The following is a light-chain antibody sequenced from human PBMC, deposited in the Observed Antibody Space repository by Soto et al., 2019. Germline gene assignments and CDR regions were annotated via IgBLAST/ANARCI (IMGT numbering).Light chain of an antibody. V-gene: IGLV2-14*01. CDR1: ISDVGGYNY. CDR2: EVS. CDR3: SSYTSSSPSV. J-gene: IGLJ1*01. Sequence: QSSLALPPWVCGHPGQWDPMSCTGTISDVGGYNYVSWYQQHPGKAPKLMIYEVSNRPSGVSNRFSGSKSGNTASLTISGLQAEDEADYSCSSYTSSSPSVFGTGTYITVL.